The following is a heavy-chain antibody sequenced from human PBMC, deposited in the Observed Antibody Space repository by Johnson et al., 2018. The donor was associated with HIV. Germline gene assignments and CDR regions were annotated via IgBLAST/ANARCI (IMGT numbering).Heavy chain of an antibody. CDR3: VRASWFGAFDI. J-gene: IGHJ3*02. Sequence: VLLVESGGGVVQPGRSLRLSCAASGFTFSSYGMHWVRQAPGKGLEWVAVIWYDGSNKYYADSVKGRFTISRDNSKNTLYLQMNNLRAGDSAVYYCVRASWFGAFDIWGQGTLVTVSS. V-gene: IGHV3-33*01. CDR2: IWYDGSNK. D-gene: IGHD3-10*01. CDR1: GFTFSSYG.